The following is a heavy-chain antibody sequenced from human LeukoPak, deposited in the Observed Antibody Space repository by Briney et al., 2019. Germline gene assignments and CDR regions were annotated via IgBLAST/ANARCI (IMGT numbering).Heavy chain of an antibody. CDR1: RFTFSNYA. V-gene: IGHV3-23*01. CDR2: ISGSGGRT. CDR3: AKALLLFSSDYFDY. J-gene: IGHJ4*02. Sequence: GESLRLSCAASRFTFSNYAMTWVRQAPGQGLEWVSAISGSGGRTYYADSLKGRFTISRDNSKNTLYLQMNSLRAEDTAVYYCAKALLLFSSDYFDYWGQGTLVTVSS. D-gene: IGHD3-10*01.